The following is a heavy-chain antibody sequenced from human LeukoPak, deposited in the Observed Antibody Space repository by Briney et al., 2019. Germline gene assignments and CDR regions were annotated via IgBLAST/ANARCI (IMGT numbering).Heavy chain of an antibody. J-gene: IGHJ4*02. Sequence: PGGSLRLSCAASGFTVSSNYMSWARQPAGKGLEWVSVLYSGGATFYADSVKGRFTISRDTSKNTLYLQMNDLRADDTAVYYCTKLKGWYGEGFFDYWGQGTLVTVSS. CDR3: TKLKGWYGEGFFDY. CDR2: LYSGGAT. D-gene: IGHD6-19*01. V-gene: IGHV3-53*01. CDR1: GFTVSSNY.